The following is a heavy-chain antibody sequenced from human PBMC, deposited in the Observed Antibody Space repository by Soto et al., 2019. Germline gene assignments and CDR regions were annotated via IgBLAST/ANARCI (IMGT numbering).Heavy chain of an antibody. CDR1: GFTFSNYG. Sequence: QVQLVESGGGVVQPGRSLRLSCAASGFTFSNYGMHWVRQAPGKGLEWVAVISYDGSNKYYADSVKGRFTISRDNSKNTLYQQMNSLRAEDTAVYYCAKEDDYGHLRKAFDIWRQGTMVTVSS. D-gene: IGHD4-17*01. CDR3: AKEDDYGHLRKAFDI. J-gene: IGHJ3*02. CDR2: ISYDGSNK. V-gene: IGHV3-30*18.